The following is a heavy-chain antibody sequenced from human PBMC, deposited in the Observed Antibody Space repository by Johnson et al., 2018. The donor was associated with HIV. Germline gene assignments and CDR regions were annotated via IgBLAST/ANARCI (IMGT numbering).Heavy chain of an antibody. Sequence: VQLVESGGGLVQPGGSLRLSCAVSGFTFNTYCMHWVRQAPGKGLVWVARINTAGGSTSYVDSVTVRFTISRDNARNSLYLQMSSLRAEDTALYYCARGKGAAAGLDTFDIWGQGTMVSVSS. CDR3: ARGKGAAAGLDTFDI. CDR2: INTAGGST. CDR1: GFTFNTYC. D-gene: IGHD6-13*01. J-gene: IGHJ3*02. V-gene: IGHV3-74*01.